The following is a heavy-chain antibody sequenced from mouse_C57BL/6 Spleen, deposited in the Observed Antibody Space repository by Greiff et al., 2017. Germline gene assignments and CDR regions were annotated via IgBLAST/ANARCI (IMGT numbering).Heavy chain of an antibody. CDR3: ARMGDYDPFAY. CDR2: INPGSGGT. D-gene: IGHD2-4*01. CDR1: GYAFTNYL. V-gene: IGHV1-54*01. J-gene: IGHJ3*01. Sequence: QVQLKQSGAELVRPGTSVTVSCKASGYAFTNYLIEWVKQRPGQGLEWIGVINPGSGGTNYNEKFKGKATLTADKSSSTAYMQLSSLTSEDSAVYFCARMGDYDPFAYWGQGTLVTVSA.